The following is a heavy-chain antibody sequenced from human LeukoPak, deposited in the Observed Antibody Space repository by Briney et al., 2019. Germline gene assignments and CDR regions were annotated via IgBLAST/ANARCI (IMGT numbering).Heavy chain of an antibody. Sequence: PSETLSLTCAVSDYSISSACYWGWIRQPPGKGLEWFGSIYHSGSTDYNPSLKSRVTISVDTSKNQFSLKLRSVTAADTAVYYCARDQAYCGGDCYFDFWGQGTLVTVSS. D-gene: IGHD2-21*02. J-gene: IGHJ4*02. CDR1: DYSISSACY. V-gene: IGHV4-38-2*02. CDR3: ARDQAYCGGDCYFDF. CDR2: IYHSGST.